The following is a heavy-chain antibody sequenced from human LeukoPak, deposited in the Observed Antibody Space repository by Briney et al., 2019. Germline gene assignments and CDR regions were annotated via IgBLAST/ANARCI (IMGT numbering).Heavy chain of an antibody. J-gene: IGHJ3*02. CDR3: AKIDGILAAAGTLMGAFDI. D-gene: IGHD6-13*01. V-gene: IGHV3-23*01. CDR1: GFTFSSYA. CDR2: ISGSGGST. Sequence: QTGGSLRLSCAASGFTFSSYAMSWVRQAPGKGLEWVSAISGSGGSTYYADSVKGRFTISRDNSKNTLYLQMNSLRAEDTAVYYCAKIDGILAAAGTLMGAFDIWGQGTMVTVSS.